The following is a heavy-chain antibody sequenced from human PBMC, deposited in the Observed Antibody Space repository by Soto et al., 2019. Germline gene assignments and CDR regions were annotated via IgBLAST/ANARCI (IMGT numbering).Heavy chain of an antibody. J-gene: IGHJ6*02. CDR3: ARDYYDNSGSRYVDYGMEV. CDR2: THFDGSTF. V-gene: IGHV3-74*01. Sequence: SLSGAFSRFTFGRYLMHRVGQAPAKEALWVARTHFDGSTFGYAASVRGRFTISRDNGKNTLYLQMNSMRVEDTDVYYWARDYYDNSGSRYVDYGMEVWGQGTTVTVSS. D-gene: IGHD3-22*01. CDR1: RFTFGRYL.